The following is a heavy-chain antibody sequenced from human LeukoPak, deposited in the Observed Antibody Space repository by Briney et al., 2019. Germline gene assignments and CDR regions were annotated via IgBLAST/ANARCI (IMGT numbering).Heavy chain of an antibody. CDR2: IHYTGGT. CDR1: GGSISSYY. D-gene: IGHD3-10*01. V-gene: IGHV4-59*01. Sequence: SETLSLTCTVSGGSISSYYWSWIRQPPGRGLEWIGYIHYTGGTNYNPSLKSRVTISIDTSKNQFSLKLSSVTAADTAVYYCARAYGSGSYYRLGYYGMDVWGQGTTVTVSS. J-gene: IGHJ6*02. CDR3: ARAYGSGSYYRLGYYGMDV.